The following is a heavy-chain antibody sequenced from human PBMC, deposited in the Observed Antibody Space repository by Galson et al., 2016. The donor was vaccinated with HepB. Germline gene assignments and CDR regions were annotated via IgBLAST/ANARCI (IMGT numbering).Heavy chain of an antibody. Sequence: SVTVSCKASGVTFSTSAVQWVRQARGQHLEWIGWIVAGNGDTKYAQKFQERVTITRDMYTRTAYMELSSLTTEDTAVYYCAARGNSWPYYWGQGTLVTVSS. CDR1: GVTFSTSA. D-gene: IGHD6-13*01. J-gene: IGHJ4*02. CDR2: IVAGNGDT. CDR3: AARGNSWPYY. V-gene: IGHV1-58*01.